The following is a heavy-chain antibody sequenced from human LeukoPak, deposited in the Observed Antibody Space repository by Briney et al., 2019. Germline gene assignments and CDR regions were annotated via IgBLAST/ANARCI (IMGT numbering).Heavy chain of an antibody. J-gene: IGHJ6*03. CDR1: GGSISSYY. D-gene: IGHD5-18*01. V-gene: IGHV4-59*01. CDR2: IYYSGSA. Sequence: SETLSLTCTVSGGSISSYYWNWIRQPPGKGLEWIGYIYYSGSADYNPSLKSRVTISVDTSKNQFSLKLSSVTAADTAVYYCARARGYSYGPHYYSYYMDVWGKGTTVTVSS. CDR3: ARARGYSYGPHYYSYYMDV.